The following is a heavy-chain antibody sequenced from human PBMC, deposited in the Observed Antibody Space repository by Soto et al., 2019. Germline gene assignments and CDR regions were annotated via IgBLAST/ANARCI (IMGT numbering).Heavy chain of an antibody. D-gene: IGHD5-12*01. J-gene: IGHJ4*02. Sequence: GGSLRLSCAASGFTFSSYAMSWVRQAPGKGLEWVSAISGSGGSTYYADSVKGRFTISRDNSKNTLYLQMNSLRAEDTAVYYCAKEQRGYSGYDPRDYFDYWGQGTLVTVSS. V-gene: IGHV3-23*01. CDR2: ISGSGGST. CDR3: AKEQRGYSGYDPRDYFDY. CDR1: GFTFSSYA.